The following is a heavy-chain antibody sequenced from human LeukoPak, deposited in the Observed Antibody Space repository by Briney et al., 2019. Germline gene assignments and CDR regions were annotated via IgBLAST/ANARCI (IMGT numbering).Heavy chain of an antibody. V-gene: IGHV4-39*01. CDR1: GGSISSSSYY. D-gene: IGHD3-9*01. J-gene: IGHJ5*02. CDR2: IYYSGST. CDR3: ARHFSSMRLDWRFDP. Sequence: SETLSLTCTVSGGSISSSSYYWGWIRQPPGKGLEWIGSIYYSGSTYYNPSLKSRVTISVDTSKNQFSLKLSSMTAADTAVYYCARHFSSMRLDWRFDPWGQGTLVTVSS.